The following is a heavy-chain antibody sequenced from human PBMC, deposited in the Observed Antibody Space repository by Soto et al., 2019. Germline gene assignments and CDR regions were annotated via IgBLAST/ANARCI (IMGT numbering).Heavy chain of an antibody. CDR3: ARMSSSVSPGC. CDR1: RFTFSTYS. D-gene: IGHD2-15*01. Sequence: TGGSLRLSCAASRFTFSTYSMNWVRQAPGKGLEWVSYISSSGSTKYYADSVKGRFTISRDNAKNSLYLQMNSLRAEDTAVYYCARMSSSVSPGCWGQGTLVTVS. CDR2: ISSSGSTK. J-gene: IGHJ4*02. V-gene: IGHV3-48*01.